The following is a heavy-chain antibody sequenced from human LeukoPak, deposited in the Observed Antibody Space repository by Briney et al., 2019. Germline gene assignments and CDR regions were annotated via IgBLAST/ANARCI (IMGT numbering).Heavy chain of an antibody. Sequence: GGSLRLSCAASGFSFISYGMHWVRQAPGKGLEWVGVISDDGRRKDYADSVKGRFTISRDNSKDTLYLQMNSLRAEDTAVYYCAKRPSDYGDYVSYFDYWGQETLVTVSS. CDR2: ISDDGRRK. J-gene: IGHJ4*02. V-gene: IGHV3-30*18. CDR1: GFSFISYG. CDR3: AKRPSDYGDYVSYFDY. D-gene: IGHD4-17*01.